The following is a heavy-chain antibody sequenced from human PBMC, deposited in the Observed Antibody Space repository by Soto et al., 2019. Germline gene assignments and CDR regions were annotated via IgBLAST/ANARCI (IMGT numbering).Heavy chain of an antibody. Sequence: GGSLRLSCIASGFIFSSYWMSWVRQAPGKGLEWVANIKQDGSEKYYVDSVKGRFTISRDNAKNSLYLQMNSLRAEETAVYYCARGDWTRNSFYDAFDMWGPGTMVTVSS. CDR1: GFIFSSYW. D-gene: IGHD1-1*01. CDR2: IKQDGSEK. V-gene: IGHV3-7*01. J-gene: IGHJ3*02. CDR3: ARGDWTRNSFYDAFDM.